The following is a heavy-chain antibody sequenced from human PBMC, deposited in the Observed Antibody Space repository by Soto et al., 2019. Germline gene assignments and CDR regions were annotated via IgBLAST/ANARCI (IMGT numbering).Heavy chain of an antibody. CDR3: AKDGIVGAPSQY. Sequence: VQLLESGGGLVQPGGSLRLSCAASGFTFSTYAMSWVRQTSGKGLEWVSSISASGGGTYYADSVKGRFTISRDNSKSTVDLQMNSLRAEDSAIYFCAKDGIVGAPSQYWGQGILVTVSS. J-gene: IGHJ4*02. D-gene: IGHD1-26*01. V-gene: IGHV3-23*01. CDR1: GFTFSTYA. CDR2: ISASGGGT.